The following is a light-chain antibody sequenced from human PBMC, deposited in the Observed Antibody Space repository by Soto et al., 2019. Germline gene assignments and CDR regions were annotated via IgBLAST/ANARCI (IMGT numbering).Light chain of an antibody. J-gene: IGKJ1*01. V-gene: IGKV3-11*01. Sequence: EIGLTQAPGTLFLSPGEGATLSCKAVQNINTKLCWYQQKPGQAPRLLIYYASLRATRIPARLTGSGSGTDFTLTINSLEPEDFAVYDCQQRGNWPRTWAFGQGTKVDIK. CDR3: QQRGNWPRTWA. CDR1: QNINTK. CDR2: YAS.